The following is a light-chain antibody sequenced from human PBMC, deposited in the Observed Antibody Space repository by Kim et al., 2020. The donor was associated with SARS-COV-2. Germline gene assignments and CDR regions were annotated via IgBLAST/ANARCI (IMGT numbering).Light chain of an antibody. V-gene: IGLV1-40*01. CDR3: QSYDSSLSGYV. CDR2: GNS. Sequence: QSVLTQPPSVSWAPGQRVTISCTGSSSNIGAGYDVHWYQQLPGTAPKLLIYGNSNRPSGVPDRFSSSKSGTSASLAITGLQAEDEADYYCQSYDSSLSGYVFGTGTKVTVL. J-gene: IGLJ1*01. CDR1: SSNIGAGYD.